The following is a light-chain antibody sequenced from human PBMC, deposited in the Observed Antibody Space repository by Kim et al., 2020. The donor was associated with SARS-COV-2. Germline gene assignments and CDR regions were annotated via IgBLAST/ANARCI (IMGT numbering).Light chain of an antibody. CDR3: QQFDNAPYT. J-gene: IGKJ2*01. CDR1: DDIGNY. V-gene: IGKV1-33*01. Sequence: DIQMTQSPSSLSASIGDKVTITCQASDDIGNYLTWYQQKTGKAPNLLISDASNLKTGVPSRFSGSGSGTDFTFTISSLQPDDIATYYCQQFDNAPYTFGQGTKLEI. CDR2: DAS.